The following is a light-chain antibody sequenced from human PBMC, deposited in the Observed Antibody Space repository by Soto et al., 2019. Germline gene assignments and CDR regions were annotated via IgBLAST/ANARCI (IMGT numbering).Light chain of an antibody. Sequence: EIVLTQSPGTLSLSPGERATLSCRARQSVSSSNLAWYQQKPGQAPRLLIYGASSRATGIPDRFSGSGSGTDFTLTIGRLEPEDFAVYYCQQYGSSQTFGQGTKVEIK. V-gene: IGKV3-20*01. CDR3: QQYGSSQT. CDR2: GAS. CDR1: QSVSSSN. J-gene: IGKJ1*01.